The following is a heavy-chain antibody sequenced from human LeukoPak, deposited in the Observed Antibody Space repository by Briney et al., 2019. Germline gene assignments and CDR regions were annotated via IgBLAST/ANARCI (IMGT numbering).Heavy chain of an antibody. CDR3: AKDRGSSSWDYYYYGMDV. J-gene: IGHJ6*02. V-gene: IGHV3-23*01. CDR1: GFTFNNYA. CDR2: VISNGGST. D-gene: IGHD6-13*01. Sequence: GGSLRLSCAASGFTFNNYAMTWVRQAPGEGLQWVSSVISNGGSTYHADSVRGRLTISRDNSKNTLYLQMNSLRAEDTAVYYCAKDRGSSSWDYYYYGMDVWGQGTTVTVSS.